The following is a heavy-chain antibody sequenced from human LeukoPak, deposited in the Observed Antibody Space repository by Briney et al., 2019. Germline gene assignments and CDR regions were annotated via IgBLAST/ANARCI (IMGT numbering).Heavy chain of an antibody. CDR2: TNPNSGGT. J-gene: IGHJ4*02. V-gene: IGHV1-2*02. CDR1: GYTFTGYY. CDR3: ARDNRKWLVRAEPDY. D-gene: IGHD6-19*01. Sequence: ASVKVSCKASGYTFTGYYMHRVRQAPGQGLEWMGWTNPNSGGTNYAQKFQGRVTMTRDTSISTAYMELSRLRSDDTAVYYCARDNRKWLVRAEPDYWGQGTLVTVSS.